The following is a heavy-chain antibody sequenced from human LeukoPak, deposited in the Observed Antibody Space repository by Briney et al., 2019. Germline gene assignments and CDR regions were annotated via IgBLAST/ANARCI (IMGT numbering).Heavy chain of an antibody. Sequence: SETLSLTCTVSDYSITKGHYWAWIRQPPGKGLEWIGSIFYSGSTYYNPSLQSRVSMSADTSKNQFSLKLTSVTATDTALYYCAKDYDFTLYAFDIWGQGITVSVSS. CDR1: DYSITKGHY. CDR3: AKDYDFTLYAFDI. J-gene: IGHJ3*02. D-gene: IGHD3-3*01. CDR2: IFYSGST. V-gene: IGHV4-38-2*02.